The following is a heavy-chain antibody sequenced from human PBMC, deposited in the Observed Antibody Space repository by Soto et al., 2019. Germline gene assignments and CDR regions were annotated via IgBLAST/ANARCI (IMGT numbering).Heavy chain of an antibody. CDR3: AKDVSDWLLYRYYYYGMDV. J-gene: IGHJ6*02. Sequence: GGSLILSCASSGFPFSSYFMHLVRPAPGKGLEWVAVISYDGSNKYYADSVKGRFTISRDNSKNTLYLQMNSLRAEDTAVYYCAKDVSDWLLYRYYYYGMDVWGQGTTVNVS. CDR1: GFPFSSYF. V-gene: IGHV3-30*18. CDR2: ISYDGSNK. D-gene: IGHD3-9*01.